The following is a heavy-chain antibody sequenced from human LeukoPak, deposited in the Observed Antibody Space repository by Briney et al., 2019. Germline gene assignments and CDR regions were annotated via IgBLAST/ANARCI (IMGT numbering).Heavy chain of an antibody. D-gene: IGHD6-19*01. CDR1: GFTFSSYW. CDR3: ARLGSGWADAFDI. V-gene: IGHV3-7*01. CDR2: IKQDGSEK. J-gene: IGHJ3*02. Sequence: PGGSLRLSCEASGFTFSSYWMTWVRQAPGKGLEWVANIKQDGSEKYYVDSVKGRFTISRDNAKNSLYLQMNSLRAEDTAVYYCARLGSGWADAFDIWGQGTMITVSS.